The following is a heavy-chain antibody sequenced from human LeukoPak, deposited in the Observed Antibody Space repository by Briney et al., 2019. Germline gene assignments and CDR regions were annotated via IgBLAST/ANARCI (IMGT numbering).Heavy chain of an antibody. V-gene: IGHV1-69*05. CDR1: GGTFSSYA. J-gene: IGHJ4*02. Sequence: SVKVSCKASGGTFSSYAISWVRQAPGQGLGWMGGIIPIFGTANYAQKFQGRVTITTDESTSTAYMELSSLRSEDTAVYYCARDAYDSSGYYYLSNWGQGTLVTVSS. D-gene: IGHD3-22*01. CDR2: IIPIFGTA. CDR3: ARDAYDSSGYYYLSN.